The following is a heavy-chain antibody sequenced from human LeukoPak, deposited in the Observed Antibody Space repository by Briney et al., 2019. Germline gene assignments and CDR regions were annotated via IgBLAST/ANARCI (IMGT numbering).Heavy chain of an antibody. V-gene: IGHV3-49*03. J-gene: IGHJ4*02. CDR3: TRYSSSWYIDY. CDR1: GFTFGDYA. CDR2: IRSKAYGGTT. D-gene: IGHD6-13*01. Sequence: PGLSLRLSCTASGFTFGDYAMSWFLQAPGKGQEWVGLIRSKAYGGTTEYAASVKGRFTISRDDSTSIAYLQMNSLKTEDTAVYYCTRYSSSWYIDYWGQGTLVTVSS.